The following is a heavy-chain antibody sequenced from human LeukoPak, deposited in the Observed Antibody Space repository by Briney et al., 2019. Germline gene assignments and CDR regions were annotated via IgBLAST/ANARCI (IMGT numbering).Heavy chain of an antibody. CDR3: AKWGTLQAFQH. J-gene: IGHJ1*01. D-gene: IGHD3-16*01. CDR2: ISYDGSNK. CDR1: GFTFSSYG. V-gene: IGHV3-30*18. Sequence: PGRSLRLSCAASGFTFSSYGMHWVRQAPGKGLEWVAVISYDGSNKYYVDSVKGRFTISRDNSKNTLYLQMNSLRTEDTAVYYCAKWGTLQAFQHWGQGTLVTVSS.